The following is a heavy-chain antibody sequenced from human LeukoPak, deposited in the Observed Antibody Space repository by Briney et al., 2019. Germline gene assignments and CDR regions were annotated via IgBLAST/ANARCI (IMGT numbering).Heavy chain of an antibody. CDR2: IRYDGSNN. CDR1: GFTFSSYG. Sequence: PGGSLRLSCAASGFTFSSYGMHWVRQAPGKGLEWVAFIRYDGSNNYYADSVKGRFTISRDNSKNTLYLQMNSLRAEDTAVYYCARHFRDAWSGSLNYYYYMDVWGKGTTVTVSS. CDR3: ARHFRDAWSGSLNYYYYMDV. J-gene: IGHJ6*03. V-gene: IGHV3-30*02. D-gene: IGHD3-3*01.